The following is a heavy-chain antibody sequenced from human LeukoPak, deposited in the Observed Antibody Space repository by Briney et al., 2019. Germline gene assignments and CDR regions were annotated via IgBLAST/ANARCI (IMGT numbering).Heavy chain of an antibody. V-gene: IGHV3-21*01. CDR2: ISSSSSYI. CDR3: ARHAISGDFDY. D-gene: IGHD2-15*01. Sequence: PGGSLRLSCGASGFSFSTYGMTWVRQAPGKGLEWVSSISSSSSYIYYADSVKGRFTISRDNAKNSLYLQMNSLRAEDTAVYYCARHAISGDFDYWGQGTLVTVSS. J-gene: IGHJ4*02. CDR1: GFSFSTYG.